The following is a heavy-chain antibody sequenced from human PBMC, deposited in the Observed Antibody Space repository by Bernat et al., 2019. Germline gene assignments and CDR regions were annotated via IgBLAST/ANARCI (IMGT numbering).Heavy chain of an antibody. V-gene: IGHV3-23*04. D-gene: IGHD3-10*01. J-gene: IGHJ5*02. CDR2: ISGSGDST. CDR3: ARDVGPTVMVQGVISP. Sequence: EVQLVESGGGFVQSGGSLRLSCAASGFSFSSYAMYWVRQAPGKGLEWVSAISGSGDSTYYADSVKGRFSISRDSSKNTLYLQPNSLRAEDTAIFYCARDVGPTVMVQGVISPWGQGTLVTVSS. CDR1: GFSFSSYA.